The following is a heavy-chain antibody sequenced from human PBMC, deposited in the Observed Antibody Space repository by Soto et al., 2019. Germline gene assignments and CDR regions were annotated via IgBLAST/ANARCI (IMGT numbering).Heavy chain of an antibody. CDR1: GFTFSSYD. J-gene: IGHJ4*02. CDR3: ARGGDLSFGELLPFDY. V-gene: IGHV3-13*01. D-gene: IGHD3-10*01. Sequence: EVQLVESGGGLVQPGGSLRLSCAASGFTFSSYDMHWVRQATGKGLEWVSAIGTAGDTYYPGSVKGRFTISRENAKNSVYLQMTSLRAGDTAVYCCARGGDLSFGELLPFDYGGQGTLVAVSS. CDR2: IGTAGDT.